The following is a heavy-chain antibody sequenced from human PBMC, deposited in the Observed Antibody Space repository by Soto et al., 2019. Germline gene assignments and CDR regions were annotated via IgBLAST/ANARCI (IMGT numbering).Heavy chain of an antibody. CDR1: GYTFTGYY. V-gene: IGHV1-2*04. J-gene: IGHJ4*02. Sequence: ASVKVSCTASGYTFTGYYIHWVRQAPGQGLEWMGWINPNSGGTNYAQKFQGWVTMTRDTSISTAYMELSRLRSDDTAVYYCARAVLYDYIWGSYRVFDYWGQGTLVTAPQ. CDR3: ARAVLYDYIWGSYRVFDY. CDR2: INPNSGGT. D-gene: IGHD3-16*02.